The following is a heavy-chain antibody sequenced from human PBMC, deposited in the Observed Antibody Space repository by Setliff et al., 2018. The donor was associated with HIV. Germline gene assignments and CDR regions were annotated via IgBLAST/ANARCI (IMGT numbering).Heavy chain of an antibody. CDR2: IYTSGIT. CDR3: AREPSPSQWQPLYFDV. J-gene: IGHJ4*02. D-gene: IGHD6-19*01. CDR1: GASTNAYF. Sequence: SETLSLTCNVSGASTNAYFLSWVRHPAGKGLEWIGHIYTSGITNHNPSLKSRVTMSLDASKEQFSLRLRSVTAADTAIYYCAREPSPSQWQPLYFDVWGRGILVTVSS. V-gene: IGHV4-4*07.